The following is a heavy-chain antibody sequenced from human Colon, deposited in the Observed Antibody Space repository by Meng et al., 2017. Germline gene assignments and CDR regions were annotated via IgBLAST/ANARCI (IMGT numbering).Heavy chain of an antibody. Sequence: QVRLQESGPGLVKTSETLSLTCTVSGDSINSDYWSWIRQPAGEGLEWIGRVSNSGSTIYNPSLKSRVTVSLDTAKNQFSLNLRSVTAADTAVYYCARLVNRLLFDYWGQGTLVTVSS. D-gene: IGHD3-16*02. V-gene: IGHV4-4*07. CDR2: VSNSGST. CDR1: GDSINSDY. CDR3: ARLVNRLLFDY. J-gene: IGHJ4*02.